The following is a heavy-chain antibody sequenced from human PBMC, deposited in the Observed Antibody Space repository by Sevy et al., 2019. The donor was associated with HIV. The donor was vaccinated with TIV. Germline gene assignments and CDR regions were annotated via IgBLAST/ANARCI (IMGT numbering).Heavy chain of an antibody. Sequence: GGSLRLSCAASGFRFSAYWMNWVRQAPGKGLEWVDNIKPDGGDKHYVDSAEGRFTISRDNAKNSLYLQMNSLRVEETAMYYCAQETLGRFDSWGQGTLFTVSS. J-gene: IGHJ4*02. CDR2: IKPDGGDK. CDR3: AQETLGRFDS. D-gene: IGHD1-26*01. V-gene: IGHV3-7*01. CDR1: GFRFSAYW.